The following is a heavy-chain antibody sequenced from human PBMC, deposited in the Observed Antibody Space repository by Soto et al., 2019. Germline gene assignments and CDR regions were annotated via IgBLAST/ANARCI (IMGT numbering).Heavy chain of an antibody. Sequence: QVQLVQSGAEVKKPGSSVKVSCKASGGTFSSYAISWVRQAPGQGLEWMGGIIPIFGTANYAQKFQGRVTITADESTSTAYVELSSLRSGDTAVYYCARARASVDDSSGNWFDPWGEGSLVTVSS. CDR3: ARARASVDDSSGNWFDP. D-gene: IGHD3-22*01. J-gene: IGHJ5*02. CDR1: GGTFSSYA. V-gene: IGHV1-69*12. CDR2: IIPIFGTA.